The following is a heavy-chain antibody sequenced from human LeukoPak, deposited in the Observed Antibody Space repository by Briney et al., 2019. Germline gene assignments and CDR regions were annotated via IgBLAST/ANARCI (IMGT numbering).Heavy chain of an antibody. Sequence: SVTVSCKASGYTFTSYGISWVRQAPGQGLEWMGWISAYNGNTNYAQKLQGRVTMTTDTSTSTAYMELRSLRSDDTAVYYCARVGGLWEPLSSDLWGRGTLVTVSS. CDR3: ARVGGLWEPLSSDL. J-gene: IGHJ2*01. CDR1: GYTFTSYG. D-gene: IGHD1-26*01. CDR2: ISAYNGNT. V-gene: IGHV1-18*01.